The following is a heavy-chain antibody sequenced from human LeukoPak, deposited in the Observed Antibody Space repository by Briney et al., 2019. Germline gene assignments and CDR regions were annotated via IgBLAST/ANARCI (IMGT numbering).Heavy chain of an antibody. J-gene: IGHJ4*02. CDR2: INPSGGST. CDR3: ARGGSVIVVVIDFDY. Sequence: ASVKVSCKASGYTFTSYYMHWVRQAPGQGLEWMGIINPSGGSTSYAQKFQGRVTMTRDTSTSTVYMELSSLRSEDTAVYYCARGGSVIVVVIDFDYWGLGTLVTVSS. V-gene: IGHV1-46*01. D-gene: IGHD3-22*01. CDR1: GYTFTSYY.